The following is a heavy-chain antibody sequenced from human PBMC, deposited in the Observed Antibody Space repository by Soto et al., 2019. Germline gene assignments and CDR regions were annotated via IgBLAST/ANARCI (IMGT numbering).Heavy chain of an antibody. Sequence: SETLSLTCTASNDSIRSGTYYWAWIRQPPGRGLEWIGSLSYLGTTVYNPSLKSRVTISQDASKHQSSLNLTSMTAADTAVYYCAPGRSDSGWYDERFWGQRTLVTVSS. CDR1: NDSIRSGTYY. V-gene: IGHV4-39*01. CDR2: LSYLGTT. J-gene: IGHJ4*02. CDR3: APGRSDSGWYDERF. D-gene: IGHD6-19*01.